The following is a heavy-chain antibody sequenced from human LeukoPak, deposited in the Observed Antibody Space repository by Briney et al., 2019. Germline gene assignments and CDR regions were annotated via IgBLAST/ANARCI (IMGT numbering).Heavy chain of an antibody. V-gene: IGHV1-18*04. Sequence: AASVKVSCKASGYTFTGYYMHWVRQARGQGLEWMGWTTAYNGNTRIAEKFQARVTLTTDTATDTAFMELGGLRFDDTAVYYCARVLRLGEVSLGFWGQGTLVTVSS. J-gene: IGHJ4*02. CDR2: TTAYNGNT. D-gene: IGHD3-16*02. CDR1: GYTFTGYY. CDR3: ARVLRLGEVSLGF.